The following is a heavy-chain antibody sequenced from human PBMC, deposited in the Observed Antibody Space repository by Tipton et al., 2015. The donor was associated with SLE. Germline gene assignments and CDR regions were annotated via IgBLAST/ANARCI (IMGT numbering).Heavy chain of an antibody. V-gene: IGHV4-59*05. Sequence: TLSLTCSVSGASISSYYWSWIRQHPGKGLEWIGSIYYSGSTYYNPSLKSRVTISVDTSKNQFSLTLSSVTAADTAVYYCARHVAIAAVGHWFDPWGQGTLVTVSS. D-gene: IGHD6-13*01. CDR1: GASISSYY. CDR2: IYYSGST. CDR3: ARHVAIAAVGHWFDP. J-gene: IGHJ5*02.